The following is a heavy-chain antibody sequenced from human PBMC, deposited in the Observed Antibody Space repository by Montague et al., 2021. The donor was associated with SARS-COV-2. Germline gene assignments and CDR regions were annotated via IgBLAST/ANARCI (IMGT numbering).Heavy chain of an antibody. CDR2: VSYRGNT. D-gene: IGHD3-9*01. Sequence: SETLSLTRAVSGGSIDNSYWTWIRQPPGTRLEWIGYVSYRGNTNYNPSLKSRVTISVDMSRNQFTLKLASVTPADTALYYRARGDILTGSYYFDSWGQGTTVIVSS. CDR3: ARGDILTGSYYFDS. CDR1: GGSIDNSY. V-gene: IGHV4-59*12. J-gene: IGHJ4*02.